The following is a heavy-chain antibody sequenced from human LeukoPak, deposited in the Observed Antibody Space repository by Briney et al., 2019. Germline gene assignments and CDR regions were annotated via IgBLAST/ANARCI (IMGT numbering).Heavy chain of an antibody. V-gene: IGHV4-4*07. CDR3: ARSVAEKDTLGPGSAFDI. D-gene: IGHD2-15*01. CDR1: GGSISSYC. Sequence: SETLSLTCAVSGGSISSYCWSWIRQPAGKGLEWIGRIYTSGSTNYTPSLKSRVTMSVVTSKNQFSLKLSSVTAADTAVYYCARSVAEKDTLGPGSAFDIWGQGIMVTVSS. J-gene: IGHJ3*02. CDR2: IYTSGST.